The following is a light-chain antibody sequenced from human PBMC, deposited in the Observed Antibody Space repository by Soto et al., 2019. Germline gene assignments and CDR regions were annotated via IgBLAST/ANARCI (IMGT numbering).Light chain of an antibody. CDR1: QSVSSSY. CDR2: GAS. CDR3: QQYASSPVFT. Sequence: EIVLTQSPGTLSLSPGERATLSCRASQSVSSSYLAWYQQKPGQAPRLLIYGASSRATGIPDSFSGSGSGTDFTLTISRLEPEDFAVYYCQQYASSPVFTFGPGTKVDI. V-gene: IGKV3-20*01. J-gene: IGKJ3*01.